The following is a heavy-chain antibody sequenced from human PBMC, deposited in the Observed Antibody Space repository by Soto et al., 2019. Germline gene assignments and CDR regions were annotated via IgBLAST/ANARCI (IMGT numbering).Heavy chain of an antibody. CDR2: ISSSSSYI. D-gene: IGHD3-3*01. CDR1: GFTFSSYS. CDR3: ARARGTIPEDV. V-gene: IGHV3-21*01. Sequence: GGSLRLSCEASGFTFSSYSMNWVRQAPGKGLEWVSSISSSSSYIYYADSVKGRFTISRDNAKNSLYLQMNSLRAEDTAVYYCARARGTIPEDVWGKGTTVTVSS. J-gene: IGHJ6*04.